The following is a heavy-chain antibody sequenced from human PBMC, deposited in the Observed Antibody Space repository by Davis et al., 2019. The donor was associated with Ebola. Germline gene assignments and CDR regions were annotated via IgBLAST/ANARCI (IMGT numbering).Heavy chain of an antibody. CDR2: ISGSGGST. D-gene: IGHD3-16*02. CDR3: AREHVWGSYRFNWFDP. V-gene: IGHV3-23*01. J-gene: IGHJ5*02. Sequence: GGSLRLSCAASGFTFSSYEMNWVRQAPGKGLEWVSAISGSGGSTYYADSVKGRFTISRDNAKNSLYLQMNSLRAEDTAVYYCAREHVWGSYRFNWFDPWGQGTLVTVSS. CDR1: GFTFSSYE.